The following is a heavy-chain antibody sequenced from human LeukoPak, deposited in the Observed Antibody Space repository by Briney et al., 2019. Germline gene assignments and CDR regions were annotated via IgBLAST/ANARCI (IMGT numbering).Heavy chain of an antibody. V-gene: IGHV3-23*01. CDR3: AKEGDYYNSIVPNY. Sequence: GGSLRLSCAASGFTFNNYAMSWVRQAPGKGLEWVSAISRSGGSTYYADSVKGRFTIAKDNSKTTLYLQMNSLRAEDTAVYYCAKEGDYYNSIVPNYWGQGTLVTVSS. J-gene: IGHJ4*02. CDR1: GFTFNNYA. CDR2: ISRSGGST. D-gene: IGHD3-22*01.